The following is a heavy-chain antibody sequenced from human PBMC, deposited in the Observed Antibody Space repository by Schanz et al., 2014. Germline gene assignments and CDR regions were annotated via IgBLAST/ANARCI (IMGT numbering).Heavy chain of an antibody. V-gene: IGHV3-23*01. CDR1: GFAFSSFA. D-gene: IGHD3-3*01. CDR2: LSEGGGGT. J-gene: IGHJ3*01. CDR3: AREQTIFGVTYTDAYDV. Sequence: EVQLLESGGGLVQPGGSLRLSCVASGFAFSSFAMTWVRQAPGRGLEWVSALSEGGGGTHYADSVRGRFTISSDSSKNTLYLQMSSLRADDTAVYYCAREQTIFGVTYTDAYDVWGRGTMVTVSS.